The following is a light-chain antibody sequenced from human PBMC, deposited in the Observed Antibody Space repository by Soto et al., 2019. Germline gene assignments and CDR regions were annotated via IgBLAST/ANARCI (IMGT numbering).Light chain of an antibody. CDR1: QSVSSY. CDR2: DAS. V-gene: IGKV3-11*01. J-gene: IGKJ1*01. CDR3: QQRSNWLTWT. Sequence: ETMVSQSAATLSLSTGERATLSCRASQSVSSYLAWYQQKPGQAPRLLIYDASNRATGIPARFSGSGSGTDFTLTISSLEPEDFAVYYCQQRSNWLTWTFGQRTKVAIK.